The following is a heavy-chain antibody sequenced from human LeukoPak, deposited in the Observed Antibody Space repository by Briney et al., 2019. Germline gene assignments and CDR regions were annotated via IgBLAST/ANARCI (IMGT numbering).Heavy chain of an antibody. CDR1: GGSISNYY. D-gene: IGHD5-12*01. V-gene: IGHV4-59*08. CDR3: ARNSGYDLYYDY. Sequence: SETLSLTCSVSGGSISNYYWSWIRQPPGKGLEWIGYIQYSENTNYNPSLKSRITISVDTSKNQFSLKLSSVTAADTAVYYCARNSGYDLYYDYWGQGILVTLSS. CDR2: IQYSENT. J-gene: IGHJ4*02.